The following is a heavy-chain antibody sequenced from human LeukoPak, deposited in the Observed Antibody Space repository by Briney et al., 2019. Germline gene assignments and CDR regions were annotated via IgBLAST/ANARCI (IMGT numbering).Heavy chain of an antibody. CDR1: GGTFSSYA. CDR2: IIPIFGTA. CDR3: ARGLLEWLYFDY. J-gene: IGHJ4*02. V-gene: IGHV1-69*05. D-gene: IGHD3-3*01. Sequence: SVKVSCXASGGTFSSYAISWVRQAPGQGLEWMGGIIPIFGTANYAQKFQGRVTITTDESTSTAYMELSSLRSEDTAVYYCARGLLEWLYFDYWGQGTLVTVSS.